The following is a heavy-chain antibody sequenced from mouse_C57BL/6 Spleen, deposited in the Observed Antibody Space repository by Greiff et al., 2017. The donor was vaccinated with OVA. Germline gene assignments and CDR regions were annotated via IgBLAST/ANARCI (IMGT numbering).Heavy chain of an antibody. CDR1: GFTFSSYA. J-gene: IGHJ3*01. CDR3: ARDRDGSSYEAWFAY. Sequence: EVKLMESGGGLVKPGGSLKLSCAASGFTFSSYAMSWVRQTPEKRLEWVATISDGGSYTYYPDNVKGRFTISRDNAKNNLYLQMSHLKSEDTAMYYCARDRDGSSYEAWFAYWGQGTLVTVSA. CDR2: ISDGGSYT. V-gene: IGHV5-4*01. D-gene: IGHD1-1*01.